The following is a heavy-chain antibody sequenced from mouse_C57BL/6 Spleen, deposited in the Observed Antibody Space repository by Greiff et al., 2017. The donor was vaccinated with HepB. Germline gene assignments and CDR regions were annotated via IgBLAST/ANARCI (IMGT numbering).Heavy chain of an antibody. J-gene: IGHJ2*01. CDR1: GYAFSSSW. V-gene: IGHV1-82*01. CDR3: ASELCYYFDY. CDR2: IYPGDGDT. D-gene: IGHD4-1*01. Sequence: QVQLQQSGPELVKPGASVKISCKASGYAFSSSWMNWVKQRPGKGLEWIGRIYPGDGDTNYNGKFKGKATLTADKSSSTAYMQLSSLTSEDSAVYFCASELCYYFDYWGQGTTLTVSS.